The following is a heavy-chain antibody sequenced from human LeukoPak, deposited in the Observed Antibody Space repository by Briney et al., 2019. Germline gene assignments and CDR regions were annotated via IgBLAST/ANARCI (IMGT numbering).Heavy chain of an antibody. D-gene: IGHD3-22*01. CDR2: INPSGGST. V-gene: IGHV1-46*01. J-gene: IGHJ4*02. CDR3: ARDSAFNDYDSSGYYFSSGCDY. CDR1: GYTFTSYY. Sequence: ASVKVSCKASGYTFTSYYMHWVRQAPGQGLEWMGIINPSGGSTSYAQKFQGRVAMTRDTSTRTVYMELSSLRSEDTAVYYCARDSAFNDYDSSGYYFSSGCDYWGQGTLVTVSS.